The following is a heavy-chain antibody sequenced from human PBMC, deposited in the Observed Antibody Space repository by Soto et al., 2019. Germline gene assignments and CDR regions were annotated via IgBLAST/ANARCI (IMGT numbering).Heavy chain of an antibody. CDR3: ARDVRGESSGWYRYYYYGMDV. Sequence: KSSETLSLTCAVYGGSFSGYYWSWIRQPPGKWLEWIGEINHSGSTNYNPSLKSRVTISVDTSKNQFSLKLSSVTAADTAVYYCARDVRGESSGWYRYYYYGMDVWGQGXTVTVYS. D-gene: IGHD6-19*01. V-gene: IGHV4-34*01. J-gene: IGHJ6*02. CDR2: INHSGST. CDR1: GGSFSGYY.